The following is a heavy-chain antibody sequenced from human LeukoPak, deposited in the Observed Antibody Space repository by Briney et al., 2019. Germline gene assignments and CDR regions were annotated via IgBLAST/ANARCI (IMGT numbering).Heavy chain of an antibody. V-gene: IGHV4-34*01. D-gene: IGHD4-17*01. CDR2: IHHDGRT. Sequence: PSETLSLTCAVSGGSLSGYYWSWIRQSPGKGLEWMGDIHHDGRTKYKSSFKGRITIFLVSSKNEVSLRLSPVTPADTALYFCARDVVPRDYGDTLNAYDLWGQGTTVTVS. CDR3: ARDVVPRDYGDTLNAYDL. J-gene: IGHJ3*01. CDR1: GGSLSGYY.